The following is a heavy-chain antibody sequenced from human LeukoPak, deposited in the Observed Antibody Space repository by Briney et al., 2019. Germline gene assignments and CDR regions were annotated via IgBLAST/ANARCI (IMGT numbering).Heavy chain of an antibody. V-gene: IGHV1-2*02. CDR3: ARYCPSSCNAGDTFDI. J-gene: IGHJ3*02. CDR1: GYTFTGHY. CDR2: XXPNNGGT. D-gene: IGHD2-2*01. Sequence: ASVKVSCKASGYTFTGHYLHWVRQAPGQGLEWXXXXXPNNGGTKYAQKFQGRVTMTRDTSITTADIELSSLRSDDTAVYYCARYCPSSCNAGDTFDIWGQGTVVTVSS.